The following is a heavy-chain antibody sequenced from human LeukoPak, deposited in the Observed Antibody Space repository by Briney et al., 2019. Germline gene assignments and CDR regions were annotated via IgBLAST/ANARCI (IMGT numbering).Heavy chain of an antibody. V-gene: IGHV4-59*08. D-gene: IGHD4-17*01. CDR3: ARHEPPGARRHLAY. CDR2: IYNTGTT. CDR1: GGSISSSY. Sequence: SETLSLTCNVSGGSISSSYWSWIRQPPGKGLEWDGYIYNTGTTNYNPSLNSRVTISVDTSKNQLSLRLSSVTAADTAVYYCARHEPPGARRHLAYWGQGTLVTAPS. J-gene: IGHJ4*02.